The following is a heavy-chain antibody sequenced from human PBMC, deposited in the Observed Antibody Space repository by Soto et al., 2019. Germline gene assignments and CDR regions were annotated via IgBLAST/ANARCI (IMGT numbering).Heavy chain of an antibody. V-gene: IGHV4-59*01. CDR3: ARSSGPHDILTGGGSDY. Sequence: SETQSLTSTVSGGSISSYDWSWIRQPPGKGLEWIGYIYYSGSTNYNPSLKSRVTISVDTSKNQFSLKLSSVTAADTAVYYCARSSGPHDILTGGGSDYWGQGTLVTVSS. CDR1: GGSISSYD. J-gene: IGHJ4*02. D-gene: IGHD3-9*01. CDR2: IYYSGST.